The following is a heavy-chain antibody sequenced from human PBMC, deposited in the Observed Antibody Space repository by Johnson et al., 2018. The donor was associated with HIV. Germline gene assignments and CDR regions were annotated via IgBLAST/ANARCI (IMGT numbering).Heavy chain of an antibody. V-gene: IGHV3-30*04. CDR1: GFTFSSYA. CDR2: ISYDGSNK. CDR3: AREGLVGDNVRGLLGLRWAM. Sequence: QVQLVESGGGVVQPGRSLRLSCAASGFTFSSYAMHWVRQAPGKGLEWVAVISYDGSNKYYADSVKGRFTISRDNAKNSLYLQMNSLRAEDTAVYYGAREGLVGDNVRGLLGLRWAMWG. D-gene: IGHD3-10*02. J-gene: IGHJ1*01.